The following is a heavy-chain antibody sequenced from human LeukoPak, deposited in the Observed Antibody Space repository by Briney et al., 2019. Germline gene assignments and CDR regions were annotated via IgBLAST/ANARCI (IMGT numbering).Heavy chain of an antibody. CDR2: IDGSGDST. D-gene: IGHD5-18*01. V-gene: IGHV3-53*01. CDR3: ARDERDGYSYAFDY. Sequence: GGSLRLSCTVSGFTVSSNSMSWVRQAPGKGLEWVSGIDGSGDSTYYADSVKGRFTISRDNSKNTLYLQMNSLRAEDTAVYYCARDERDGYSYAFDYWGQGTLVTVSS. CDR1: GFTVSSNS. J-gene: IGHJ4*02.